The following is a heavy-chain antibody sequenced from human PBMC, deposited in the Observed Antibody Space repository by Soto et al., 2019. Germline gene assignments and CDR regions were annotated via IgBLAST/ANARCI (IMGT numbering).Heavy chain of an antibody. Sequence: PGGSLRLSCAASGFTFSSYGMHWVRQAPGKGLEWVAVISYDGSNKYYADSVKGRFTISRDNSKNALYLQMNSLRAEDTAVYYCAKDSLAYYDFWSGYYYGMDVWGQGTTVTVSS. V-gene: IGHV3-30*18. CDR3: AKDSLAYYDFWSGYYYGMDV. CDR1: GFTFSSYG. CDR2: ISYDGSNK. D-gene: IGHD3-3*01. J-gene: IGHJ6*02.